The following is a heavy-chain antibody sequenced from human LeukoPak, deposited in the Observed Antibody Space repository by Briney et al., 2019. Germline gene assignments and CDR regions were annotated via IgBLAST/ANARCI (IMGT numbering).Heavy chain of an antibody. CDR2: INPNNGGT. J-gene: IGHJ4*02. Sequence: ASAKVSCKASGYTFTGYYMHWVRQAPGQGLEWMGWINPNNGGTKYAQKFQGRVTMTRDTSISTAYMELSRVRSDDTAVYYCARVVGGNYYGSETDDYWGQGTLVTVSS. CDR3: ARVVGGNYYGSETDDY. D-gene: IGHD3-10*01. CDR1: GYTFTGYY. V-gene: IGHV1-2*02.